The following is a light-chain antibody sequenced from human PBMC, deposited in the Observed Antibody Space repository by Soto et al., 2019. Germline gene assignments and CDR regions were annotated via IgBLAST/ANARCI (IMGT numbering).Light chain of an antibody. V-gene: IGLV2-23*01. CDR2: EGS. J-gene: IGLJ1*01. CDR1: SSDVGSYNF. CDR3: CSYAGSSTDV. Sequence: QSALTQPASVSGSPGQSITISCTGTSSDVGSYNFVSWFQQHPGKAPKLMIYEGSERPSGVSNRFSGSKSGNTASLTISGLQAEDEADYYCCSYAGSSTDVFGTGTKVTVL.